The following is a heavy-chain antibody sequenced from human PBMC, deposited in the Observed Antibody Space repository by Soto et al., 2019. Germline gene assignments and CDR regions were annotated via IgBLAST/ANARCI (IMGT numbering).Heavy chain of an antibody. V-gene: IGHV3-7*01. D-gene: IGHD2-15*01. CDR2: IKQDGSET. J-gene: IGHJ4*02. CDR1: GFTISNYW. Sequence: EVQLVESGGGLVQPGGSLRLSCAASGFTISNYWMTWVRQAPGKGLEWVANIKQDGSETYYVDSVKGRFTISRDNANNSLYLQLCSLSADVTAVYYCANSLFCYGGTCYPYYLDYWGQGTLVTVSS. CDR3: ANSLFCYGGTCYPYYLDY.